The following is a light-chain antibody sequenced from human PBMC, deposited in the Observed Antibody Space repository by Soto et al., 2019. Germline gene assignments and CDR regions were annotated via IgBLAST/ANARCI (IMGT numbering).Light chain of an antibody. CDR1: GNDVGAYNY. CDR3: CSYAGGYIYL. Sequence: SALPHPLSDSGSPGQSVTISCTGTGNDVGAYNYVSWYQQHPGRPPKLMIYDVTKWPSGVPERFSGSKSGNTASLTISGLQAEDEADYFCCSYAGGYIYLFGTGTKVTVL. CDR2: DVT. J-gene: IGLJ1*01. V-gene: IGLV2-11*01.